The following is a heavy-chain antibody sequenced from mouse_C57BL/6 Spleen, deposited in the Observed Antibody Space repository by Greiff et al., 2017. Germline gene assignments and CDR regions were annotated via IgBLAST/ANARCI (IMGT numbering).Heavy chain of an antibody. V-gene: IGHV1-9*01. CDR2: ILPGSGST. CDR1: GYTFTGYW. CDR3: ARGGTVVATNYFAH. D-gene: IGHD1-1*01. J-gene: IGHJ2*01. Sequence: VQLQQSGAELMKPGASVKLSCKATGYTFTGYWIEWVKQRPGNGLEWIGEILPGSGSTNYTEKFKGKATFTADTSSNTAYLQLSSLTTDDSAIYFCARGGTVVATNYFAHSGQGTTLTVSS.